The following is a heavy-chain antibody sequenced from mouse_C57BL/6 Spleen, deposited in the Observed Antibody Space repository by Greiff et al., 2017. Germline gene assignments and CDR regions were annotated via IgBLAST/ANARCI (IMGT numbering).Heavy chain of an antibody. D-gene: IGHD1-1*01. J-gene: IGHJ3*01. CDR1: GYSFTGYF. CDR3: ARGTYYPH. V-gene: IGHV1-20*01. CDR2: INPYNGDT. Sequence: EVKLQESGPELVKPGDSVKISCKASGYSFTGYFMNWVMQSHGKSLEWIGRINPYNGDTFYNQKFKGKATLTVDKSSSTAHMELRSLTSEDSAVYYCARGTYYPHWGQGTLVTVAA.